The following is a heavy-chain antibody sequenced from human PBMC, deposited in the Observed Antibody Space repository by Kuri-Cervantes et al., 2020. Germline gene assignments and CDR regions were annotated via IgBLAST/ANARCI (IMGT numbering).Heavy chain of an antibody. V-gene: IGHV3-9*01. Sequence: SLKIPCVASGFTFDANSMHWVRQVPGKGVGRVSSVTWNSGSIVYADSVRGRFTISSDNAKNFLYLQMNSLRAEDTALDYCARAFDWYSYGALYYWGQGTLVTVSS. D-gene: IGHD5-18*01. CDR1: GFTFDANS. CDR2: VTWNSGSI. CDR3: ARAFDWYSYGALYY. J-gene: IGHJ4*02.